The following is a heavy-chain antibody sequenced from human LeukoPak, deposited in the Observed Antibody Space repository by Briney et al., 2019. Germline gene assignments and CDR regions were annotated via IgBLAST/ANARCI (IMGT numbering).Heavy chain of an antibody. V-gene: IGHV1-8*01. CDR3: ARSQGYYGMDV. CDR2: MNPNSGNT. J-gene: IGHJ6*02. CDR1: GYTFTSYD. Sequence: ASVKVSCKASGYTFTSYDINWVRQATGQGLEGMGWMNPNSGNTGYAQKFQGRVTMTRNTSISTAYMELSSPRSEDTAVYSCARSQGYYGMDVWGQGTTVTVSS.